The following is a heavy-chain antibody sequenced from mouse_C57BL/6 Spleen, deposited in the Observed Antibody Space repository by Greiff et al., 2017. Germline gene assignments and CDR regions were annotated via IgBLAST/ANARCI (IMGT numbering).Heavy chain of an antibody. CDR3: ARDYGKTNYAMDY. CDR2: ISDGGSYT. CDR1: GFTFSSYA. D-gene: IGHD2-1*01. Sequence: EVKLMESGGGLVKPGGSLKLSCAASGFTFSSYAMSWVRQTPEKRLEGVATISDGGSYTYYPDNVKGRFTISRDNAKNNLYLQMSHLKSEDTAMYYCARDYGKTNYAMDYWGQGTSVTVSS. J-gene: IGHJ4*01. V-gene: IGHV5-4*01.